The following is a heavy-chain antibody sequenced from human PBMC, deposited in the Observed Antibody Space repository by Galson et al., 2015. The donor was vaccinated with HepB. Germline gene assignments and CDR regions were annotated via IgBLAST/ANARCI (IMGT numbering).Heavy chain of an antibody. Sequence: SLRLSCASSGFTVNSNYMSWVRQAPGKGLDWVSVIYRGGNTYYIDSVKGRFTISRDNSKNTLYLQMNSLRAEDTAIYYCAAGSYGSFDYWGQGTLVTVSS. CDR2: IYRGGNT. V-gene: IGHV3-53*01. D-gene: IGHD3-10*01. CDR1: GFTVNSNY. CDR3: AAGSYGSFDY. J-gene: IGHJ4*02.